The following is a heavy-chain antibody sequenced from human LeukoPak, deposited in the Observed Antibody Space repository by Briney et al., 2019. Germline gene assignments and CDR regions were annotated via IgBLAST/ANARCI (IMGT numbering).Heavy chain of an antibody. Sequence: ASVKVSCKVSGYTLTELSMHWVRQAPGKGLEWMGGFDPEGGETIYAQKFQGRVTMTEDTSTDTAYMELSSLRSEDTAVYYCATDRDYGGNSYFDYWGQGTLVTVSS. J-gene: IGHJ4*02. D-gene: IGHD4-23*01. CDR3: ATDRDYGGNSYFDY. CDR2: FDPEGGET. V-gene: IGHV1-24*01. CDR1: GYTLTELS.